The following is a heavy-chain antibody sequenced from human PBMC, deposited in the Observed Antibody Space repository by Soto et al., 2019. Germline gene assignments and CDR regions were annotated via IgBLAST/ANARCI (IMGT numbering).Heavy chain of an antibody. J-gene: IGHJ4*02. CDR3: ARTTAVPNTLRSRYFFDC. D-gene: IGHD4-17*01. CDR1: GASINNNYYY. V-gene: IGHV4-30-4*01. Sequence: SETLSLTCTVSGASINNNYYYWSWIRQTPGKGLEWIGYVYYSGTTDYIPSLKSRLSMSIDKSQNQFTLKLNSVTAADTATYYCARTTAVPNTLRSRYFFDCWGQGTLVSVSS. CDR2: VYYSGTT.